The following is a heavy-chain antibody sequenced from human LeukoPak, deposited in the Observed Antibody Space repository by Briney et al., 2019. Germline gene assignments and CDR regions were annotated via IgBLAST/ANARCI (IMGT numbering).Heavy chain of an antibody. CDR3: ARLTMIVERGYFQH. D-gene: IGHD3-22*01. Sequence: SETLSLTCTVSGGSISDYYWSWIRQPPGKGLEWIGYFSNSGTNNYNSSLKGRVTMSVDTSKNQFSLKLSSVTAADTAVYYCARLTMIVERGYFQHWGQGTLVTVSS. J-gene: IGHJ1*01. V-gene: IGHV4-59*12. CDR2: FSNSGTN. CDR1: GGSISDYY.